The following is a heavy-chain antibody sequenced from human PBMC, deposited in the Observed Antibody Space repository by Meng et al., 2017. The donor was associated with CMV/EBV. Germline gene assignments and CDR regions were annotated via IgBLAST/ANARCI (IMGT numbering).Heavy chain of an antibody. CDR1: GFTFSSYA. D-gene: IGHD1-1*01. Sequence: GGSLRLSCAASGFTFSSYAMHWVRQAPGKGLEWVAVISYDGSNKYYADSVKGRFTISRDNSKNTLNLQMNSLRAEETAVFYCAKAGGYNWNDEAFDIWGQGTMVTVSS. J-gene: IGHJ3*02. CDR3: AKAGGYNWNDEAFDI. V-gene: IGHV3-30-3*01. CDR2: ISYDGSNK.